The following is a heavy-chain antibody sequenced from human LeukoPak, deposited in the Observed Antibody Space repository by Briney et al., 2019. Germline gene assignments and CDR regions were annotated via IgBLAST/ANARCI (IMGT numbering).Heavy chain of an antibody. V-gene: IGHV3-30*18. Sequence: GTSLRLSCAASGFTFSSGMHWVRQAPGKGLEWVAVISYDGNHKYYGDSVKGRFTISRDNSRNALYLQMDSLKTEDTAVYYCAKGELHFNTCSFDYWGQGTLVTVSS. CDR1: GFTFSSG. CDR3: AKGELHFNTCSFDY. J-gene: IGHJ4*02. CDR2: ISYDGNHK. D-gene: IGHD1-26*01.